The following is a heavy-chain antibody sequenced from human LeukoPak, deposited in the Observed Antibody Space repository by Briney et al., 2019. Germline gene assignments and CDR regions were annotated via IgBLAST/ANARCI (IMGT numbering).Heavy chain of an antibody. CDR2: ISWNSGSI. CDR3: AKGDYGGNSGYMDV. Sequence: GGSLGLSCAASGFTFDDYAMHWVRQAPGKGLEWVSGISWNSGSIGYADSVKGRFTISRDNAKNSLYLQMNSLRAEDMALYYCAKGDYGGNSGYMDVWGKGTTVTVSS. J-gene: IGHJ6*03. D-gene: IGHD4-23*01. CDR1: GFTFDDYA. V-gene: IGHV3-9*03.